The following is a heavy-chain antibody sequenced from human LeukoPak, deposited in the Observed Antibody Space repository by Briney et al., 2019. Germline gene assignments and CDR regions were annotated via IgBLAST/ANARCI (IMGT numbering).Heavy chain of an antibody. D-gene: IGHD6-19*01. Sequence: GWALRLSCADSGLTFSHYSMSWVRQPPGKGMEWVSAISASGASTYYADSVKGRFTISRDNSKNSLYLQMSSLRGEDTAVYFCAKGSVSGWYSGFDFWGQGTLLTVSS. CDR3: AKGSVSGWYSGFDF. V-gene: IGHV3-23*01. CDR2: ISASGAST. CDR1: GLTFSHYS. J-gene: IGHJ4*02.